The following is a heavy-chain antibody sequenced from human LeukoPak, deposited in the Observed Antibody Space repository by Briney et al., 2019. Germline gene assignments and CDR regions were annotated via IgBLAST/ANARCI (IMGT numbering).Heavy chain of an antibody. Sequence: GESLKISCKGSGYSFTSYWIGWVRQMPGKGLEWMGIIYPGDSATRYSPSFQGQVTISADKSISTAYLQWSSLKASDTAMYYCARLRRWLQRDTRYLDYWGQGTLVTVSS. CDR1: GYSFTSYW. CDR3: ARLRRWLQRDTRYLDY. CDR2: IYPGDSAT. J-gene: IGHJ4*02. D-gene: IGHD5-24*01. V-gene: IGHV5-51*01.